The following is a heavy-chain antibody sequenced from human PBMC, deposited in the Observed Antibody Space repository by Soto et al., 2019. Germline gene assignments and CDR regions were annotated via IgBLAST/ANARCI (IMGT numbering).Heavy chain of an antibody. CDR1: GFILSDHY. J-gene: IGHJ6*02. V-gene: IGHV3-72*01. D-gene: IGHD6-6*01. Sequence: EVQLVESGGGLVQPGGSLRLACAASGFILSDHYMDWVRQAPGKGLGWIGRSRDKVNSYTTQYAASVKGRFTISRDESKDSLYLQIDNLKTEDTAVYFCTRGGSSSPYYDPMDVWGQGTTVIISS. CDR3: TRGGSSSPYYDPMDV. CDR2: SRDKVNSYTT.